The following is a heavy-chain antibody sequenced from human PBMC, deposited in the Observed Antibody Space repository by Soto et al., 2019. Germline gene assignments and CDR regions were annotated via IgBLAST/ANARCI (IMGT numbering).Heavy chain of an antibody. Sequence: EVQLVESGGGSVQPGGSLRLSCVASGITCSGYWMHWVRQVPGKGLVWVARVDSDGSGTSYADSVKGRFTISRDNAKNKIYLQMNSLRVEDTAVYYCATVFEHWGQGIPVTVSS. CDR1: GITCSGYW. CDR3: ATVFEH. J-gene: IGHJ4*02. CDR2: VDSDGSGT. V-gene: IGHV3-74*01.